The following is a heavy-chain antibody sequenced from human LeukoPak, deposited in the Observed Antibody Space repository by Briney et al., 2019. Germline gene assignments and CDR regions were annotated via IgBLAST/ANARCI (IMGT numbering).Heavy chain of an antibody. Sequence: GGSLRLSCAASGFTFSTSWMSWVRQAPGKGLEWVANIQQDGSAKYYVDSVKGRFTISRDNAKNSLYLQMNSLRAEDAAVYYCARFSLYDNSGYYSWLFDFWGQGTLVTVSS. D-gene: IGHD3-22*01. CDR2: IQQDGSAK. CDR1: GFTFSTSW. CDR3: ARFSLYDNSGYYSWLFDF. J-gene: IGHJ4*02. V-gene: IGHV3-7*01.